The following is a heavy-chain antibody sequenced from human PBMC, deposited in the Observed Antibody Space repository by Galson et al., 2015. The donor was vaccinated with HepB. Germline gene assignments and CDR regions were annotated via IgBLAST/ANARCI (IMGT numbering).Heavy chain of an antibody. CDR3: ASGRRDGYRYFDY. CDR1: GGSISSSNYY. D-gene: IGHD5-24*01. CDR2: NFYSGST. V-gene: IGHV4-39*01. Sequence: CTVSGGSISSSNYYWGWIRQPPGKGLEWIGSNFYSGSTYYNPSLKGRVTISVETSKNQLSLKVNSVTAADTAFYYCASGRRDGYRYFDYWGQGTLVTVSS. J-gene: IGHJ4*02.